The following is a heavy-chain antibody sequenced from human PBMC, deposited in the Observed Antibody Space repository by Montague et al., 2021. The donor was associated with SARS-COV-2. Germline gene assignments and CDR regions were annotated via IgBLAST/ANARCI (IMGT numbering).Heavy chain of an antibody. CDR1: GFTLSNYD. J-gene: IGHJ3*02. CDR3: TRDYRSIVGDGLEI. CDR2: ISTSAYTT. D-gene: IGHD3-16*02. Sequence: SLRLSCAASGFTLSNYDMNWARLAPGKGPEWISYISTSAYTTSYAGSVKGRFTISRDNGKNSLFLQMNSLRVEDTAVYYCTRDYRSIVGDGLEIWGQGTKVTVSS. V-gene: IGHV3-48*03.